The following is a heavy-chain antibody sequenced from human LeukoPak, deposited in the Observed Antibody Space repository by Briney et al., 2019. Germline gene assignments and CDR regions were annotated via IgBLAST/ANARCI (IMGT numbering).Heavy chain of an antibody. CDR2: IIQDGSDK. CDR1: GFTFSSYW. D-gene: IGHD4-17*01. CDR3: ARDKYGDYDY. V-gene: IGHV3-7*01. J-gene: IGHJ4*02. Sequence: GGSLRLSCAVSGFTFSSYWMSWVRQAPGKGLEWVANIIQDGSDKYYVDSVKGRFTISGDNAKNSLYLQMNGLSAEDTAVYYCARDKYGDYDYWGQGTLVTVSS.